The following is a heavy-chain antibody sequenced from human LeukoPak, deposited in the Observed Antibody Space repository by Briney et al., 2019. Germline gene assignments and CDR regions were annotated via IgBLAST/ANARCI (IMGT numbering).Heavy chain of an antibody. CDR1: GYTFTSYG. D-gene: IGHD6-13*01. CDR2: ISAYNGNT. J-gene: IGHJ4*02. V-gene: IGHV1-18*01. CDR3: ARDDAAAGHPPAY. Sequence: ASVKVSCKASGYTFTSYGISWGRRALGQGLEWMGGISAYNGNTNYAQKLQGRVTMTTDTSTSTAYMELRSLRSDDTAVYYCARDDAAAGHPPAYWGQGTLVTVSS.